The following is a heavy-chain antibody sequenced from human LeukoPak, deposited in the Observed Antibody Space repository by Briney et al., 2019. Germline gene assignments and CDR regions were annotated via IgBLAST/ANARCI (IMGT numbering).Heavy chain of an antibody. Sequence: GGTLRLSCAASGFTFSNYGMSWVRQPPGKGLEWVSALSGTGTSTYYADSVKGRFTISRDNAKNSLYLQMNSLRAEDTAVYYCAELGITMIGGVWGKGTTVTISS. D-gene: IGHD3-10*02. CDR2: LSGTGTST. J-gene: IGHJ6*04. V-gene: IGHV3-23*01. CDR3: AELGITMIGGV. CDR1: GFTFSNYG.